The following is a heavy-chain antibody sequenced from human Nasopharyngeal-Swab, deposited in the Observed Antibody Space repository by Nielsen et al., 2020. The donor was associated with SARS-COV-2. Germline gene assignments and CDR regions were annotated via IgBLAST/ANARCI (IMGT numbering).Heavy chain of an antibody. Sequence: GESLKISCKGSGYSFTSYWITWVRQMPGKGLEWMGRIDPSDSYTNYSPSFQGHVTIYVDKSISTAYLQWSSLKASDTPMYYCSRRGGPGFGELSDYWGQGTLVTVSS. J-gene: IGHJ4*02. CDR3: SRRGGPGFGELSDY. CDR2: IDPSDSYT. V-gene: IGHV5-10-1*01. CDR1: GYSFTSYW. D-gene: IGHD3-10*01.